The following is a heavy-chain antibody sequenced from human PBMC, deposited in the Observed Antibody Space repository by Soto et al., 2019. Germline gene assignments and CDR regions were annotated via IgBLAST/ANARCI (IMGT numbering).Heavy chain of an antibody. CDR2: IYYSGST. CDR1: GGSISTYH. CDR3: AREGGGDYDMLTGYYRGRVYYYHYGMDV. Sequence: SEALSLTCTVSGGSISTYHWSWIRQPPGKGLEWIGDIYYSGSTNYNPSLKSRVTISVDKSKNQFSLKLSSVTAEDTAVYYCAREGGGDYDMLTGYYRGRVYYYHYGMDVWGQGTTVTVSS. J-gene: IGHJ6*02. D-gene: IGHD3-9*01. V-gene: IGHV4-59*01.